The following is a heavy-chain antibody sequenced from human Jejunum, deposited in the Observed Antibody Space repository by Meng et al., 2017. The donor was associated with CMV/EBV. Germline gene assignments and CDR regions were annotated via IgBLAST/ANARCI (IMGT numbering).Heavy chain of an antibody. CDR2: IYYSGSA. Sequence: VSGGSISGSGYYWGWVRQPPGKGLEWIGSIYYSGSAYYNPPLKSRVTISEVTSKNQFSLYLSSVTAADTAVYHCARDASGSYYFDSWGQGTLVTVSS. CDR3: ARDASGSYYFDS. J-gene: IGHJ4*02. CDR1: GGSISGSGYY. V-gene: IGHV4-39*07. D-gene: IGHD3-10*01.